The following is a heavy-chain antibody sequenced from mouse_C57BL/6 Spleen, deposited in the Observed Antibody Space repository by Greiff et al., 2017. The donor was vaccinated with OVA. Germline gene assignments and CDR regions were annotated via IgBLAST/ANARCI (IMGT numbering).Heavy chain of an antibody. CDR1: GYTFTSYW. V-gene: IGHV1-69*01. J-gene: IGHJ3*01. CDR2: IDPSDSYT. CDR3: ASGHDGYAFAY. Sequence: VQLQQPGAELVMPGASVKLSCKASGYTFTSYWMHWVKQRPGQGLEWIGEIDPSDSYTNYNQKFKGKSTLTVDKSSSTAYMQLSSLTSEDSAVYYCASGHDGYAFAYWGQGTLVTVSA. D-gene: IGHD2-3*01.